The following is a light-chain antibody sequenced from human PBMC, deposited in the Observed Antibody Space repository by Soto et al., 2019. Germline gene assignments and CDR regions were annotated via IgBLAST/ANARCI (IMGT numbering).Light chain of an antibody. V-gene: IGKV3D-20*02. CDR3: QQRGNWPPIT. Sequence: EFVLTQFPGTLSLSPWEIATLSCRASQTVRNNYLAWYQQKPGQPPRLLIYDASSRATGIPDRFSGGGSGTDFTLTISRLEPEDFAVYYCQQRGNWPPITFGQGTRLEIK. J-gene: IGKJ5*01. CDR2: DAS. CDR1: QTVRNNY.